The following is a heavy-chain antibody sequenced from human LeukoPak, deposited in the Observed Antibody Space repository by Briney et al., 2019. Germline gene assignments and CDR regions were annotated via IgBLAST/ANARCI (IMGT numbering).Heavy chain of an antibody. J-gene: IGHJ4*02. V-gene: IGHV3-30-3*01. CDR2: ISYDGSNK. Sequence: GGSLRLSCAASGFTFSSYAMHWVRQAPGKGLEWVAVISYDGSNKYYADSVKGRFTISRDNSKNTLYLQMNSLRAEDTAVYYCARLYDGSGSGPLFDYWGQGTLVTVSS. CDR1: GFTFSSYA. D-gene: IGHD3-22*01. CDR3: ARLYDGSGSGPLFDY.